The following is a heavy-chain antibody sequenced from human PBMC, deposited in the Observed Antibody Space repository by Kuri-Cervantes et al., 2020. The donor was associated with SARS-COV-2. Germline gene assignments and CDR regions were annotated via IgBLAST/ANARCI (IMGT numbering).Heavy chain of an antibody. CDR1: RFMFSCDR. CDR3: ARGPRVYDILTGYYCAFDI. J-gene: IGHJ3*02. Sequence: GGSLRLSCAASRFMFSCDRMNWVRQAPGKGLEWVSSISSSSSYIYYADSVKGRFTISRDNAKNSLYLQMNSLRAEDTAVYYCARGPRVYDILTGYYCAFDIWGQGTMVTVSS. V-gene: IGHV3-21*01. CDR2: ISSSSSYI. D-gene: IGHD3-9*01.